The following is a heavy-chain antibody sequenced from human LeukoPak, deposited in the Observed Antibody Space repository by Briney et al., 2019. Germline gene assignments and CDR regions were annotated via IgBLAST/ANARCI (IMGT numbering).Heavy chain of an antibody. D-gene: IGHD2/OR15-2a*01. V-gene: IGHV5-51*01. CDR3: ATYLSQGYYGMDV. J-gene: IGHJ6*02. CDR2: IYPGDSDT. CDR1: RYSFTSYW. Sequence: GESLKISCKGSRYSFTSYWIGWVRHMPGKGLEWMGIIYPGDSDTRYSPSFQGQVTISADKSIITAYLQWSSLKASDTAMYYCATYLSQGYYGMDVWGQGTTVTVSS.